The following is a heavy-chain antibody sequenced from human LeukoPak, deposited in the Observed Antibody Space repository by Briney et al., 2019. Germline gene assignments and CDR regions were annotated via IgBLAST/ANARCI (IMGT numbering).Heavy chain of an antibody. CDR1: GFTVSTNF. CDR2: ISSGGST. Sequence: GGSLRLSCAASGFTVSTNFMNWVRQAPGKGLEWVSIISSGGSTDYADSVKGRFTISRDSSKNTLYLQMSSLRAEDTAVYYCARVTGVWTFDYWGQGTLVSVPS. D-gene: IGHD6-13*01. J-gene: IGHJ4*02. CDR3: ARVTGVWTFDY. V-gene: IGHV3-66*01.